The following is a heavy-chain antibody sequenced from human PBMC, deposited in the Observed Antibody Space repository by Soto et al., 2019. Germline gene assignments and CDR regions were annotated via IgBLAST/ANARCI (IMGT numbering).Heavy chain of an antibody. D-gene: IGHD6-6*01. CDR3: ARERPDGARLDP. CDR2: IYYGGST. CDR1: GGSISSGDYY. V-gene: IGHV4-30-4*01. Sequence: SETLSLTCTVSGGSISSGDYYWSWIRQPPGKGLEWIGYIYYGGSTFYNPSLKSRLTISVDTSKNQFSLKLSSVTAADTAVYYCARERPDGARLDPWGQGTLVTVSS. J-gene: IGHJ5*02.